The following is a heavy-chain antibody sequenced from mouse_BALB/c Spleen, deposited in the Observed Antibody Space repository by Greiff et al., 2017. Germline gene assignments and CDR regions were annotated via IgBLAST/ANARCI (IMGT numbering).Heavy chain of an antibody. CDR1: GFSLTSYG. CDR3: ASSYPYAMDY. J-gene: IGHJ4*01. V-gene: IGHV2-2*02. Sequence: VQLQQSGPGLVQPSQSLSITCTVSGFSLTSYGVHWVRQSPGKGLEWLGVIWSGGSTDYNAAFISRLSISKDNSKSQVFFKMNSLQANDTAIYYCASSYPYAMDYWGQGTSVTVSS. CDR2: IWSGGST.